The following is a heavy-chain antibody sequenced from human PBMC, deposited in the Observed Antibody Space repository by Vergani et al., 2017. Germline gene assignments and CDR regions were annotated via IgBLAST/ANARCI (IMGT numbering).Heavy chain of an antibody. CDR3: ARLEGSKPAQVGMDV. Sequence: EVQLVPSGAEVKKPGASLKISCKGSGYSFTSYWIGWVRQMPGKGLEWMGIIYPGDSDTRYSPSFQGQVTISAVKSISTAYLQWSSLKASDTAMYDCARLEGSKPAQVGMDVWGQGTTVTVSS. CDR2: IYPGDSDT. D-gene: IGHD5/OR15-5a*01. V-gene: IGHV5-51*01. J-gene: IGHJ6*02. CDR1: GYSFTSYW.